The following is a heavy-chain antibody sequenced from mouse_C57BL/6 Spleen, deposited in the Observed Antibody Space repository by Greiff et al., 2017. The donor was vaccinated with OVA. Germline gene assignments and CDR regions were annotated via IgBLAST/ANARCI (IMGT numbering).Heavy chain of an antibody. CDR1: GYTFTSYW. CDR2: IYPSDSET. V-gene: IGHV1-61*01. D-gene: IGHD1-1*01. Sequence: QVQLQQSGAELVRPGSSVKLSCKASGYTFTSYWMDWVKQRPGQGLEWIGNIYPSDSETHYNQKFEDKATLTVDKSSSTAYMQLSSLTSEDSAVYYCASTPYYGSSFWYFDVWGTGTTVTVSS. CDR3: ASTPYYGSSFWYFDV. J-gene: IGHJ1*03.